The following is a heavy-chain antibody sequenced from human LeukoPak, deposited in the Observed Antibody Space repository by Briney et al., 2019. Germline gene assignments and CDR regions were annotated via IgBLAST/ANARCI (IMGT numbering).Heavy chain of an antibody. CDR3: ARPDYGGNRGAFDI. CDR1: GYKFNTYG. V-gene: IGHV1-18*01. Sequence: GASVKVSCKASGYKFNTYGISWVRQAPGQGLEWMGWISAYNGKTDYAQKFQGRVTMTTDTSTSTAYMELRSLRSDDTAVYYCARPDYGGNRGAFDIWGQGTVVTVSS. D-gene: IGHD4-23*01. J-gene: IGHJ3*02. CDR2: ISAYNGKT.